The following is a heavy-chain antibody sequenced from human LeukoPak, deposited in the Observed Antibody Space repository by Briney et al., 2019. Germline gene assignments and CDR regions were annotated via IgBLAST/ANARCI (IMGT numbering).Heavy chain of an antibody. CDR3: TRRDYYGSGSWFDY. J-gene: IGHJ4*02. CDR1: GFTFSGSA. CDR2: IRSKANSYAT. V-gene: IGHV3-73*01. D-gene: IGHD3-10*01. Sequence: GGSLRLSCAASGFTFSGSAMHWVRQASGKGLEWVGRIRSKANSYATAYAASVKGRFTISRDDSKNTAYLLMNSLKTEDTAVYYCTRRDYYGSGSWFDYWGQGTLVTVSS.